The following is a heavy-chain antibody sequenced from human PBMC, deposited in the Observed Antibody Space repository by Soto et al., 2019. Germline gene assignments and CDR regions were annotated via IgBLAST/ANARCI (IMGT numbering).Heavy chain of an antibody. CDR2: ISYDGSNK. D-gene: IGHD2-2*01. J-gene: IGHJ6*02. CDR3: AKELPIVVVPAAMFYYYYGMDV. V-gene: IGHV3-30*18. CDR1: GFTFSSYG. Sequence: QVQLVESGGGVVQPGRSLRLSCAASGFTFSSYGMHWVRQAPGKGLEWVAVISYDGSNKYYADSVKGRFTISRDNSKNTLYLQMIGLRAEDTDVYYGAKELPIVVVPAAMFYYYYGMDVWGQGTTVTVSS.